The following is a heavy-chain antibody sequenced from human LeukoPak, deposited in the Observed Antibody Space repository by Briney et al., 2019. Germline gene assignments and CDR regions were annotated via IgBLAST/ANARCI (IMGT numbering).Heavy chain of an antibody. J-gene: IGHJ4*02. V-gene: IGHV3-23*01. CDR2: ITANGEST. CDR3: ARDSGSYLQPTDY. Sequence: GGSLRLSCAASGFTFNTYAVTWVRQAPGKGLEWVSSITANGESTYYADSVKGRFTISRDNSKSTLYLQMNSLRADDTAVYHCARDSGSYLQPTDYWGQGTLVTVSS. D-gene: IGHD1-26*01. CDR1: GFTFNTYA.